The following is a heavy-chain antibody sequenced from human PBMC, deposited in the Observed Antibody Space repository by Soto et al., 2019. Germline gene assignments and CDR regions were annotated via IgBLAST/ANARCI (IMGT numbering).Heavy chain of an antibody. CDR3: AHRRRGSYFDY. D-gene: IGHD3-16*01. V-gene: IGHV2-5*02. CDR1: GFSPSPRGVG. Sequence: QITLKESGPTLVNPTQPPTLTSTFSGFSPSPRGVGGGWIRQPQGKALEWLALIYWDDDKRYSPSLKSRLTITKDTSKNQVVLTMTNMDPVDTATYYCAHRRRGSYFDYWGQGTLVTVSS. CDR2: IYWDDDK. J-gene: IGHJ4*02.